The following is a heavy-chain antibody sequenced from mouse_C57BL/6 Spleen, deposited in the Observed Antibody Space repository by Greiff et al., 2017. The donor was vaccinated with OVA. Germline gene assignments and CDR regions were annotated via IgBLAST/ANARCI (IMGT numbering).Heavy chain of an antibody. CDR1: GYSFTDYN. J-gene: IGHJ4*01. Sequence: VQLQQSGPELVKPGASVKISCKASGYSFTDYNMNWVKQSNGKSLEWIGVINPNYGTTSYKQKFKGKATLTVDPSSSTAYMQLNCLTSEDSAVYYCARDVYYYGSSSLYAMDYWGQGTSVTVSA. D-gene: IGHD1-1*01. V-gene: IGHV1-39*01. CDR2: INPNYGTT. CDR3: ARDVYYYGSSSLYAMDY.